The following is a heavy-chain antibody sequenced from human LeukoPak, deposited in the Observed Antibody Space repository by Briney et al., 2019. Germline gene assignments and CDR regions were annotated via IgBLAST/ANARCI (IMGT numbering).Heavy chain of an antibody. Sequence: PGGSLRLSCAASGFTFSSYAMHWVRQAPGKGLEWVSFITNSGSAIEYTDSVKGRFTISRDNAKNSLYLQMSSLRAEDTALYYCARRLPYFGMDVWGQGTTVTVS. D-gene: IGHD5-18*01. CDR1: GFTFSSYA. V-gene: IGHV3-48*03. CDR3: ARRLPYFGMDV. J-gene: IGHJ6*02. CDR2: ITNSGSAI.